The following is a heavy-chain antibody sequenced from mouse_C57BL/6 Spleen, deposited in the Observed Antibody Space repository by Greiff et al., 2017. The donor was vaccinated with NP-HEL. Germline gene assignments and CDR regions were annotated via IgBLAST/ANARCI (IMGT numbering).Heavy chain of an antibody. Sequence: VQLQQPGAELVKPGASVKLSCKASGYTFTSYWMHWVKQRPGQGLEWIGMIHPNSGSTNYNEKFKSKATLTVDKSSSTAYMQLSSLISEDSAVYYCASLYYDYDRDYFDYWGQGTTLTVSS. D-gene: IGHD2-4*01. CDR2: IHPNSGST. V-gene: IGHV1-64*01. CDR1: GYTFTSYW. CDR3: ASLYYDYDRDYFDY. J-gene: IGHJ2*01.